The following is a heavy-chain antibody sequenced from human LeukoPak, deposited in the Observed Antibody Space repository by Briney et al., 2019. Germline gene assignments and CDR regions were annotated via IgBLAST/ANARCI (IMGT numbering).Heavy chain of an antibody. Sequence: ASVKVSCKASGYTFTSYYMHWVRQAPGQGLEWMGWISAYNGNTNYAQKLQGRVTMTTDTSTSTAYMELRSLRSDDTAVYYCASTRSSSGYYYVEHWGQGTLVTVSS. CDR1: GYTFTSYY. CDR3: ASTRSSSGYYYVEH. D-gene: IGHD3-22*01. CDR2: ISAYNGNT. V-gene: IGHV1-18*04. J-gene: IGHJ1*01.